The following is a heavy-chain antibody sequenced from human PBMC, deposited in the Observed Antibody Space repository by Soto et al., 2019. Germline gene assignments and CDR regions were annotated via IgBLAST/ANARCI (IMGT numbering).Heavy chain of an antibody. Sequence: QVQLVQSGAEEKKPGASVKVSCKASGYTFTSYAMHWVRQAPGQRLEWMGWINGCNGNTKYSQKFQGRVTITRDTSASTAYMELSSLRSEDTAVYYCARVSGWYHLDYWGQGTLVTVSS. CDR1: GYTFTSYA. D-gene: IGHD6-19*01. CDR3: ARVSGWYHLDY. J-gene: IGHJ4*02. V-gene: IGHV1-3*05. CDR2: INGCNGNT.